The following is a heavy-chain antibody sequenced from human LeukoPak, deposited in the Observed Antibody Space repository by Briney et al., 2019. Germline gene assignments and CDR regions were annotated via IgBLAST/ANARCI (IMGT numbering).Heavy chain of an antibody. CDR2: TSGSGEST. CDR1: GFTLYKYA. D-gene: IGHD3-10*01. J-gene: IGHJ4*02. V-gene: IGHV3-23*01. CDR3: AKDQETCILSASGVDN. Sequence: HPGGSLRLSCAASGFTLYKYAMSWVRQAPGKGLEWVSDTSGSGESTYYADSVKGRFTISRDNSESTLYLHMNSVRAEDTGLYYGAKDQETCILSASGVDNWGRGTLVTVSS.